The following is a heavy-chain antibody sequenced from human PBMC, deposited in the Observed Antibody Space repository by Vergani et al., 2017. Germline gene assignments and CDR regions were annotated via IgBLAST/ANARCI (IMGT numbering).Heavy chain of an antibody. D-gene: IGHD2-21*01. CDR1: ESSFTSNQ. CDR3: TKQXPCGDGACLHFDH. Sequence: EVMLVQSGAEVKKPGESLKISCKYSESSFTSNQIAWVRQMSGKGLQWMGNINPIDSKIAYSPSFEGQFIMSVDKSITTAYLQWRSLKASDTAIYYCTKQXPCGDGACLHFDHWGQGTQVTVSS. CDR2: INPIDSKI. J-gene: IGHJ4*02. V-gene: IGHV5-51*01.